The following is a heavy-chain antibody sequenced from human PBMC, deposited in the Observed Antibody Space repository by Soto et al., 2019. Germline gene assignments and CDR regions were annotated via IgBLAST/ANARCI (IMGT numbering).Heavy chain of an antibody. CDR2: MNPNSGNT. J-gene: IGHJ5*02. D-gene: IGHD3-16*01. V-gene: IGHV1-8*01. Sequence: ASVKVSCKASGYTFTSYDINWVRQATGQGLEWMGWMNPNSGNTGYAQKFQGRVTMTRNTSISTAYMELSSLRSEDTAVYYCARGGRRGLYAYNWFDPWGQGTLVTVSS. CDR3: ARGGRRGLYAYNWFDP. CDR1: GYTFTSYD.